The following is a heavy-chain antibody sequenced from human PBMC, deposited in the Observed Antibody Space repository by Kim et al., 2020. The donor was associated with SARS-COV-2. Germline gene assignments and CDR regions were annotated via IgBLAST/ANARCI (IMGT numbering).Heavy chain of an antibody. D-gene: IGHD2-15*01. CDR2: ISYDGSNK. Sequence: GGSLRLSCAASGFTFSSYAMHWVRQAPGKGLEWVAVISYDGSNKYYADSVKGRFTISRDNSKNTLYLQMNSLRAEDTAVYYCARETHGYCSGGSCYLHDYYYYYGMDVWGQGTTVTVSS. CDR3: ARETHGYCSGGSCYLHDYYYYYGMDV. V-gene: IGHV3-30*04. J-gene: IGHJ6*02. CDR1: GFTFSSYA.